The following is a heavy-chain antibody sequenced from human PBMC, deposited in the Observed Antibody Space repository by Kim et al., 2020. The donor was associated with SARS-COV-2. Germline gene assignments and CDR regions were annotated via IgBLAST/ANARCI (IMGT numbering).Heavy chain of an antibody. V-gene: IGHV4-39*01. CDR3: ARVIAAAAYYYMDV. Sequence: NPSQTSRGNVSVDTSKNQFSLKLSSVTAADRAVYYCARVIAAAAYYYMDVWGKGTTVTVSS. D-gene: IGHD6-13*01. J-gene: IGHJ6*03.